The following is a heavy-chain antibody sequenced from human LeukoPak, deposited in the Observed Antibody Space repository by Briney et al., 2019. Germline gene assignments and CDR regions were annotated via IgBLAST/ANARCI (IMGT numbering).Heavy chain of an antibody. CDR2: IYYSGST. CDR1: GGSISSSSYY. Sequence: SETLSLTCTVSGGSISSSSYYWGWIRQPPGKGLEWIGSIYYSGSTYYNPSLKSRVTISVDTSKNQFSLSLISVTAADTALYYCGRAVSASYVFNMDVWGKGTTVTVSS. J-gene: IGHJ6*03. V-gene: IGHV4-39*07. D-gene: IGHD3-16*01. CDR3: GRAVSASYVFNMDV.